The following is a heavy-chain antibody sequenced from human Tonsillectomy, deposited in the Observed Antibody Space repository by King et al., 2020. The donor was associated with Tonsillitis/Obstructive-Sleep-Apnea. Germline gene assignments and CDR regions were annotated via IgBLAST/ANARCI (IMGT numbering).Heavy chain of an antibody. J-gene: IGHJ6*03. V-gene: IGHV3-53*01. CDR2: IYSGGST. CDR3: AKAPRGEYCTSTSCYSTYYMDV. CDR1: GFTVSSNY. D-gene: IGHD2-2*01. Sequence: QLVQSGGGLIQPGGSLRLSCAASGFTVSSNYMSWFRQAPGKGLEWVSIIYSGGSTYYADSVKGRFTISRDNSKNTLYLQMNSLRAEDTAVYYCAKAPRGEYCTSTSCYSTYYMDVWGKGTTVTVSS.